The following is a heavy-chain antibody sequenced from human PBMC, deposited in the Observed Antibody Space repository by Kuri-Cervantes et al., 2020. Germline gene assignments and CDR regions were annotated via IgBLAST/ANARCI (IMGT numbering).Heavy chain of an antibody. CDR1: GYTFFNYG. V-gene: IGHV1-8*01. CDR2: INPNTGAT. J-gene: IGHJ4*02. D-gene: IGHD3-3*01. Sequence: ASVKVSCKTSGYTFFNYGISWVRQTTGQGLEWMGWINPNTGATGYAQRFQGRVTMTRDTSINTAYMEVSSLRTEDTAVYFCTRVLIRFGRGSWPDIWGQGTLVTVSS. CDR3: TRVLIRFGRGSWPDI.